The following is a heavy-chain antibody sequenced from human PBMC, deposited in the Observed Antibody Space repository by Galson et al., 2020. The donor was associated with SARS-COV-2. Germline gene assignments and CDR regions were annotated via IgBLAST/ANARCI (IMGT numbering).Heavy chain of an antibody. V-gene: IGHV3-30*04. J-gene: IGHJ6*02. Sequence: GESLKISCAASGFTFSNSAMHWVRQAPGKGLEWVAVISYDGNNKYYADSVKGRFTISRDNSKNTLYLQMNSLRAEDTAVYYCARAGSGSYYHGMDVWGQGTTVTVSS. D-gene: IGHD1-26*01. CDR1: GFTFSNSA. CDR3: ARAGSGSYYHGMDV. CDR2: ISYDGNNK.